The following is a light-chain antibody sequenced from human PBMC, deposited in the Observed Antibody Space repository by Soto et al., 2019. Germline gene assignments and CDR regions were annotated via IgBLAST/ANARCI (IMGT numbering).Light chain of an antibody. CDR2: DAS. CDR1: QSVSSS. J-gene: IGKJ4*01. CDR3: QQRSNWPST. Sequence: EIVLTQSPATLSLSPGESATLSCRASQSVSSSLAWYQQKPGQAPRLLMYDASSRATGIPARFSGSGSGTDFTLTISSLEPEDFGVYYCQQRSNWPSTFGGGTKVEIK. V-gene: IGKV3-11*01.